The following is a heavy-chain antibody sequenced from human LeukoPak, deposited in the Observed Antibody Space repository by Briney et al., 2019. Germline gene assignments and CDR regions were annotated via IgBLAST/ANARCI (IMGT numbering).Heavy chain of an antibody. CDR3: ARASYCSGGSCYSDY. CDR1: GYTFTSYS. CDR2: ISAYNGNT. D-gene: IGHD2-15*01. V-gene: IGHV1-18*01. J-gene: IGHJ4*02. Sequence: ASVKVSCKASGYTFTSYSISWVQQAPGQGLEWMGWISAYNGNTIYAQKVKGRVTMTTDTSTSTAYMELRSLKSDDTAVYYCARASYCSGGSCYSDYWGQGTLVTVSS.